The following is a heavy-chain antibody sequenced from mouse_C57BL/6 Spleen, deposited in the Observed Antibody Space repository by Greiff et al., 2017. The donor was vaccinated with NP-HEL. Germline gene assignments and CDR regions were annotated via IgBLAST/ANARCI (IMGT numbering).Heavy chain of an antibody. J-gene: IGHJ1*03. Sequence: VQLQQSGAELVKPGASVKLSCTASGFNIKDYYMHWVKQRTEQGLAWIGRIDPEDGETKYAPKFQGKATITADTSSNTAYLQLSSLTSEDTAVYYCARGRGGSSPYWYFDVWGTGTTVTVSS. D-gene: IGHD1-1*01. V-gene: IGHV14-2*01. CDR2: IDPEDGET. CDR3: ARGRGGSSPYWYFDV. CDR1: GFNIKDYY.